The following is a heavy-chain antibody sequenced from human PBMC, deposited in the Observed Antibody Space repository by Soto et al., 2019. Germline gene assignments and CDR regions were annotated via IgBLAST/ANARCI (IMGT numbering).Heavy chain of an antibody. J-gene: IGHJ2*01. Sequence: PGESLKISCKGSGYSFTSYWIGWVRQMPGKGLEWMGIIYPGDSDTRYSPSFQGQVTISADKSTSTAYLQWSSLKASDTAMYYCARPPLLRYFDWSKYWYFDLWGRGTLVTVSS. CDR1: GYSFTSYW. D-gene: IGHD3-9*01. V-gene: IGHV5-51*01. CDR3: ARPPLLRYFDWSKYWYFDL. CDR2: IYPGDSDT.